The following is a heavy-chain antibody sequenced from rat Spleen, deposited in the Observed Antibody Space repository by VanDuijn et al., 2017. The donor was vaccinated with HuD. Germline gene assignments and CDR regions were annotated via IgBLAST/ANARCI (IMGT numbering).Heavy chain of an antibody. Sequence: EVQLVESGGGLVQPGRSLKLSCVASGFTFNNYWMTWIRQAPTKGLEWVASISPSGVGTYYRDSMKGRFTISRDNAKSTLYLQMDSLRSEDTATYYCATGGLDTTLTDAWGQGASVTVSS. CDR2: ISPSGVGT. V-gene: IGHV5-19*01. CDR1: GFTFNNYW. J-gene: IGHJ4*01. CDR3: ATGGLDTTLTDA. D-gene: IGHD1-4*01.